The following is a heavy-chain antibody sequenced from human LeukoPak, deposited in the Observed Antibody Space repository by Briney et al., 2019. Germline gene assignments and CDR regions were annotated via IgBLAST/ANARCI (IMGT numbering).Heavy chain of an antibody. Sequence: GGSLRLSCAASGFTVSSNYMSWVRQAPGKGQEWVSLIYSGGDTYYADSVKGRFNISRDNYKNTLCLQVNSLRADDTAVYYCARDGRGYDYWGQGTLVAVSS. CDR1: GFTVSSNY. CDR3: ARDGRGYDY. J-gene: IGHJ4*02. CDR2: IYSGGDT. D-gene: IGHD3-22*01. V-gene: IGHV3-53*01.